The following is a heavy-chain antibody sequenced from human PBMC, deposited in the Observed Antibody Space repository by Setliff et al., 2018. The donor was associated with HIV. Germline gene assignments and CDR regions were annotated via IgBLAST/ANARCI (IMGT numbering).Heavy chain of an antibody. V-gene: IGHV4-4*02. CDR2: MYPSGST. J-gene: IGHJ4*02. CDR1: GGLISSSNW. CDR3: ARVSVFGSAMARGGYFDY. D-gene: IGHD5-18*01. Sequence: ETLSLTCAVSGGLISSSNWWSWVRQPPGRGLEWIGEMYPSGSTNYNSSLKSRVTISVDKSKNQFSLKLSSVTAADTAVYYCARVSVFGSAMARGGYFDYWGQGTPVTVS.